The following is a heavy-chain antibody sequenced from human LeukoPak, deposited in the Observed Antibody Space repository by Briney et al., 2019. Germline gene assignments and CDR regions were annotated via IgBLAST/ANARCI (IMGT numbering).Heavy chain of an antibody. Sequence: GGSLRLSCAGSGFSFSSYGMHWVRQAPGKGLEWVSYISFSSATIHYADSVKGRFTISRDNAKNSLYLQMNSLRAEDTALYYCARDTHYYGSGSPAFDIWGQGTMVTVSS. V-gene: IGHV3-48*01. CDR1: GFSFSSYG. CDR3: ARDTHYYGSGSPAFDI. J-gene: IGHJ3*02. D-gene: IGHD3-10*01. CDR2: ISFSSATI.